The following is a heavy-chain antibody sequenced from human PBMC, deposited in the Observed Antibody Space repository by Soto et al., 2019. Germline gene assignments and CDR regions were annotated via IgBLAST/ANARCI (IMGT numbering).Heavy chain of an antibody. V-gene: IGHV4-31*03. J-gene: IGHJ6*02. CDR1: GGSISSGGYY. D-gene: IGHD4-17*01. CDR3: ARERAVTTLQYYYGMDV. Sequence: QVQLQESGPGLVKPSQTLSLTCTVSGGSISSGGYYWSWIRQHPGKGLAWIGYIYYSGSTYYNPSLKSRVTISEDTSKHHFSLTLSSVTAADTAVYYCARERAVTTLQYYYGMDVWGQGTTVTVSS. CDR2: IYYSGST.